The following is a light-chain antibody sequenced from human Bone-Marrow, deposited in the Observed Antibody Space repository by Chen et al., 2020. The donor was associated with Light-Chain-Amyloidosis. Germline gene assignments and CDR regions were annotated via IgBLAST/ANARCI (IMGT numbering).Light chain of an antibody. CDR2: EVT. CDR3: GSYTITNTLV. CDR1: SSDVGGDNH. V-gene: IGLV2-14*01. Sequence: QSALTQPASVSGSPGQSITISCTGTSSDVGGDNHVSWYQQHPDKAPKLRIYEVTNRPSWVPDRFSGSKSDNTASLTISGLQTEDEADYFCGSYTITNTLVFGSGTRVTVL. J-gene: IGLJ1*01.